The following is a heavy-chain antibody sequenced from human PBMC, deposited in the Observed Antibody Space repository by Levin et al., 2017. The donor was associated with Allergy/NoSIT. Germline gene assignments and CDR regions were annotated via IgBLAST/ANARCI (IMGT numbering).Heavy chain of an antibody. J-gene: IGHJ3*01. Sequence: ASVKVSCKASGYTFTDYWIHWVRQAPGQGLEWMGWIVTNNGGTNYAPRFQGRVTMTRDTSISTAYMELSRLSSDDRALYYCARGGSHHGFDVWGPGTLVTVSS. V-gene: IGHV1-2*02. CDR2: IVTNNGGT. D-gene: IGHD1-26*01. CDR1: GYTFTDYW. CDR3: ARGGSHHGFDV.